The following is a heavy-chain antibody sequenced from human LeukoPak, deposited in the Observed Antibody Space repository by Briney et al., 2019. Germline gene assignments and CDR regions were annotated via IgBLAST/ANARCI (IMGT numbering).Heavy chain of an antibody. CDR3: AKDIRASTVAGSFDY. CDR2: ISWNSATI. Sequence: GGSLRLSCAASGFTFDDYAMHWVRQAPGKGLEWVSSISWNSATIGYADSVKGRFTISRDNAKNSLYLQMNSLRAEDTAFYYCAKDIRASTVAGSFDYWGQGTLVTVSS. D-gene: IGHD6-19*01. CDR1: GFTFDDYA. J-gene: IGHJ4*02. V-gene: IGHV3-9*01.